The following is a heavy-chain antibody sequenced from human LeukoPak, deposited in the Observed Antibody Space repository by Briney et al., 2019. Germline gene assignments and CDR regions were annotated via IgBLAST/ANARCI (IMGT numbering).Heavy chain of an antibody. J-gene: IGHJ5*01. V-gene: IGHV3-23*01. CDR1: GFAFSFYA. Sequence: GGSLRLSCAASGFAFSFYAMSWLRQPPGKGLEWVSTINANSGTTSYAASVRGRFTISRDNSKNTLYLQVNTLRADDTATYYCAKPVSGGLAVTADWFHPWGQGTPVVVSS. CDR3: AKPVSGGLAVTADWFHP. CDR2: INANSGTT. D-gene: IGHD6-19*01.